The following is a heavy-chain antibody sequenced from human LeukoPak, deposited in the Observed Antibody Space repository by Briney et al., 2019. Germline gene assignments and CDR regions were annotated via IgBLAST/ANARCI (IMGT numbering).Heavy chain of an antibody. V-gene: IGHV1-69*06. D-gene: IGHD3-10*01. J-gene: IGHJ4*02. Sequence: SVKVSCKASGGTFSSYAISWVRQAPGQGLEWRGGIIPIFGTANYAQMFQGRVTITADKSTSTAYMELSSLRSEDTAVYYCAKLFESGTYNNFFRYWGQGTLVTVSS. CDR1: GGTFSSYA. CDR3: AKLFESGTYNNFFRY. CDR2: IIPIFGTA.